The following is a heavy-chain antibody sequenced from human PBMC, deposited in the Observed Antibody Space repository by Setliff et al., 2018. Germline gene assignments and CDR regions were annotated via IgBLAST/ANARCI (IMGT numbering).Heavy chain of an antibody. CDR1: GVSLTSSHFY. D-gene: IGHD2-2*03. V-gene: IGHV4-31*03. CDR2: IDYRGGT. Sequence: PSETLSLTCSVSGVSLTSSHFYWSWIRQRPGKGLERIGKIDYRGGTRYNPSLETRVSMSVDTSKNQFSLRLTSVTDADTAVYYCAMDQGVVWGKGTTVTVSS. CDR3: AMDQGVV. J-gene: IGHJ6*04.